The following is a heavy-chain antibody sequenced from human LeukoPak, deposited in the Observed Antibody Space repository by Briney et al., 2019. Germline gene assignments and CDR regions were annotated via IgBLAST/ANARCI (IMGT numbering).Heavy chain of an antibody. D-gene: IGHD3-22*01. V-gene: IGHV4-4*07. CDR1: GGSISSYY. J-gene: IGHJ4*02. Sequence: ASETLSLTCTVSGGSISSYYWSWIRQPAGKGLEWIGRIYTSGSTNYNPSLKSRVTMSVDTSKNQFSLKLSSVTAADTAVYYCARSGYYYDSSGYYSFDYWGQGTLVTVSS. CDR3: ARSGYYYDSSGYYSFDY. CDR2: IYTSGST.